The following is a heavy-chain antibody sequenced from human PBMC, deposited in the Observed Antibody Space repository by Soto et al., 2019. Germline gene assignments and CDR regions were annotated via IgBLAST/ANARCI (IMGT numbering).Heavy chain of an antibody. D-gene: IGHD6-13*01. Sequence: VQLVDSGGGLVQPGGSLRLSCAASGFTFSSYSMNWVRQAPGEGLEWVSYISSSSSIIYYADSVKGRFTISRDNARNSLYLQMNSLRAEDTAVYYCARGRAPAGTSAGRNWFDPWGQGTLVTVSS. J-gene: IGHJ5*02. CDR1: GFTFSSYS. CDR2: ISSSSSII. V-gene: IGHV3-48*01. CDR3: ARGRAPAGTSAGRNWFDP.